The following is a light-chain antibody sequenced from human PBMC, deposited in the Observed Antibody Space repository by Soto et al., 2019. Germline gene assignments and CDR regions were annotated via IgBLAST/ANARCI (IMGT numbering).Light chain of an antibody. J-gene: IGKJ1*01. CDR2: ATS. Sequence: IVFTESPFTLSLSPVETATLACSASQTVNSDYLAWFQQRPGQAPRLLILATSRRATDIPDRFSGSGSGTDFTLAIRRLEPEDFAVYYCHQFGYSPRTFGQGTKVDIK. CDR1: QTVNSDY. CDR3: HQFGYSPRT. V-gene: IGKV3-20*01.